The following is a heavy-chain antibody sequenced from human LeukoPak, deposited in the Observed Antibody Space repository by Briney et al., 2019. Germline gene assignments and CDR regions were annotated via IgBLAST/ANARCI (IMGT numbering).Heavy chain of an antibody. Sequence: ASVKVSCKASGYTFTGYYMHWVRQAPGQGLEWMGWINPDSGGTNYAQKFQGRVTMTRDTSISTAYMELSRLRSDDTAVYYCTTPVVYCSSTSCYDWFDPWGQGTLVTVSS. D-gene: IGHD2-2*01. CDR2: INPDSGGT. J-gene: IGHJ5*02. V-gene: IGHV1-2*02. CDR1: GYTFTGYY. CDR3: TTPVVYCSSTSCYDWFDP.